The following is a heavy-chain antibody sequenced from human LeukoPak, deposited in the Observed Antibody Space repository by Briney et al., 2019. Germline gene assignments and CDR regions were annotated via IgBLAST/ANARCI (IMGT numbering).Heavy chain of an antibody. V-gene: IGHV4-4*02. J-gene: IGHJ6*02. D-gene: IGHD3-3*01. CDR2: IHRDGRT. Sequence: SSGTLSLTCAVSGVSISSSEWWIWVRQPPGQGLEWIGEIHRDGRTRYNPSLKSRVTMSVDTSKNQFSLKLSSVTATDTAVYYCARVGRERITIFGVAEKYYYGMDVWGQGTTVTVSS. CDR1: GVSISSSEW. CDR3: ARVGRERITIFGVAEKYYYGMDV.